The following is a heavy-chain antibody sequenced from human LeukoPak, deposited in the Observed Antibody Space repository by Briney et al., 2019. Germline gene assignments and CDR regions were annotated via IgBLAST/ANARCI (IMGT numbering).Heavy chain of an antibody. D-gene: IGHD3-10*01. Sequence: GGSLRLSCAASGFTFSDYYMSWIRQAPGKGLEWVSYISSSSSYTNYADSVKGRFTISRDNAKNSLYLQTNSLRAEDTAVYYCTSYGSGSYSLDYWGQGTLVTVSS. CDR2: ISSSSSYT. CDR3: TSYGSGSYSLDY. J-gene: IGHJ4*02. V-gene: IGHV3-11*06. CDR1: GFTFSDYY.